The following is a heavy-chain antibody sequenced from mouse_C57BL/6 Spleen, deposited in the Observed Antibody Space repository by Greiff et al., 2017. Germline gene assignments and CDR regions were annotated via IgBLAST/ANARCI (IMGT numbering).Heavy chain of an antibody. CDR2: IDPETGGT. CDR1: GYTFTDYE. J-gene: IGHJ1*03. Sequence: VQLQQSGAELVRPGASVTLSCKASGYTFTDYEMHWVKQTPVHGLEWIGAIDPETGGTAYNQKFKGKAILTADKSSSTAYMERRSLTSEDSAVYYCRATVPGSYYWYFDVWGTGTTVTVSS. CDR3: RATVPGSYYWYFDV. D-gene: IGHD1-1*01. V-gene: IGHV1-15*01.